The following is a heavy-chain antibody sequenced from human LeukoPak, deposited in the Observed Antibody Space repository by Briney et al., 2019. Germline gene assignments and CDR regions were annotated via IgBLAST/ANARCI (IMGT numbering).Heavy chain of an antibody. D-gene: IGHD1-20*01. CDR2: ISAYGGKT. V-gene: IGHV1-18*01. J-gene: IGHJ4*02. CDR3: ARSGDNWNAYFDY. CDR1: GYTFGNYA. Sequence: ASVKVSCKGSGYTFGNYAINWVRQAPGQGLEWMGWISAYGGKTKYAQKSPGRVTLTTDTSTSTAYMELRSLTSDDTAVYYCARSGDNWNAYFDYWGQGTRVTVSS.